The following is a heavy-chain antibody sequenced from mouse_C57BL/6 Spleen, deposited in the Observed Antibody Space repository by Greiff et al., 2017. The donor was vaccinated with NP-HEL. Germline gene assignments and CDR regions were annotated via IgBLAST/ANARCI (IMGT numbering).Heavy chain of an antibody. V-gene: IGHV1-26*01. CDR3: ARYGAFITTVVAGVYFDY. Sequence: EVQLQQSGPELVKPGASVKISCKASGYTFTDYYMNWVKQSHGKSLEWIGDINPNNGGTSYIQKFKGKATLTVDKSSSTAYMELRSLTSEDSAVYYCARYGAFITTVVAGVYFDYWGQGTTLTVSS. D-gene: IGHD1-1*01. J-gene: IGHJ2*01. CDR2: INPNNGGT. CDR1: GYTFTDYY.